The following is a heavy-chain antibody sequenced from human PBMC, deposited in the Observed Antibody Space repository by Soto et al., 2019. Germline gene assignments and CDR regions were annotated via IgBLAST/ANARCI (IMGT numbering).Heavy chain of an antibody. CDR1: GGSFSGYY. V-gene: IGHV4-34*01. D-gene: IGHD6-6*01. J-gene: IGHJ6*03. CDR2: INHSGST. CDR3: ARGRSGIAARPRVSYMDV. Sequence: SETLSLTCAVHGGSFSGYYWSWIRQPPGKGLEWIGEINHSGSTNYNPSLKSRVTISVDTSKNQFSLKLSSVTAADTAVYSCARGRSGIAARPRVSYMDVWGKGTTVTVSS.